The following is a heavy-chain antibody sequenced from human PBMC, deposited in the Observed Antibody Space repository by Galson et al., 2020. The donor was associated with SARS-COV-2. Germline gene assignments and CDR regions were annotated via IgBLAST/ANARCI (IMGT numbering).Heavy chain of an antibody. CDR1: GLYFRDNY. J-gene: IGHJ3*01. D-gene: IGHD6-13*01. V-gene: IGHV3-11*04. CDR3: ASPYLAAASFFGAFDL. Sequence: NSGGSLRLSCAASGLYFRDNYMSWIRQAPGKGLEWLAFFSRSGISIYYASSVEGRFTISRDNAKNSLSLQMTSVRAEDTAVYYCASPYLAAASFFGAFDLWGRGTMVTVSS. CDR2: FSRSGISI.